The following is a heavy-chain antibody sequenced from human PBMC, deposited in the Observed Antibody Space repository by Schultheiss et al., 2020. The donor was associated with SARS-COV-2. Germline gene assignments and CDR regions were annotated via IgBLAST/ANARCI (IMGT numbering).Heavy chain of an antibody. CDR2: IWYDGSNK. V-gene: IGHV3-33*06. Sequence: GGSLRLSCAASGFTFSSYGMHWVRQAPGKGLEWVAVIWYDGSNKYYADSVKGRFTISRDNSKNTLYLQMNSLRAEDTAVYYCAKDQFLTTSFFFVYWGQGTLVTVSS. J-gene: IGHJ4*02. CDR1: GFTFSSYG. D-gene: IGHD4-11*01. CDR3: AKDQFLTTSFFFVY.